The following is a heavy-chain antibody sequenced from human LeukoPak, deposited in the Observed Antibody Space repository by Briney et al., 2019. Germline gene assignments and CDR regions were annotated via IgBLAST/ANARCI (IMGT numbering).Heavy chain of an antibody. V-gene: IGHV3-15*01. CDR2: IKSKTDGGTT. J-gene: IGHJ4*02. D-gene: IGHD4-17*01. CDR1: GFTFSNAW. CDR3: TTVPPDYGDYPFDY. Sequence: GGSLRLSYAASGFTFSNAWMSWVRQAPGKGLEWVGRIKSKTDGGTTDYAAPVKGRFTISRDDSKNTLYLQMNSLKTEDTAVYYCTTVPPDYGDYPFDYWGQGTLVTVSS.